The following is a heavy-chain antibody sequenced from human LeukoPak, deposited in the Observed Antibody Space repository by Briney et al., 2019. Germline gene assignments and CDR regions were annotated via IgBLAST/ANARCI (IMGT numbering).Heavy chain of an antibody. V-gene: IGHV1-2*02. J-gene: IGHJ6*02. CDR1: GYTFTGYY. D-gene: IGHD2-2*01. Sequence: ASVKVSCKASGYTFTGYYMHWVRQAPGQGLEWMGWINPNSGGTNYAQKFQGRVTMTRDTSISTAYMELSRLRSDDTAVYYRARGDIVVVPAPYGMDVWGQGTTVTVSS. CDR3: ARGDIVVVPAPYGMDV. CDR2: INPNSGGT.